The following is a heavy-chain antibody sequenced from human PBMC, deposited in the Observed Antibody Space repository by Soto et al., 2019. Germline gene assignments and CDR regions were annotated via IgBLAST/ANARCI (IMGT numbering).Heavy chain of an antibody. CDR3: AKDGTGNYENITY. CDR1: DFTISSYG. J-gene: IGHJ4*02. CDR2: IQYHGRNT. V-gene: IGHV3-30*02. Sequence: GGALRLSCAACDFTISSYGMHGVRQAPGKGLERVATIQYHGRNTYYADFVKGRFTISRDNSKSKLYLEMNSLRTEETAVYYCAKDGTGNYENITYCGQGTLVTSPQ. D-gene: IGHD1-7*01.